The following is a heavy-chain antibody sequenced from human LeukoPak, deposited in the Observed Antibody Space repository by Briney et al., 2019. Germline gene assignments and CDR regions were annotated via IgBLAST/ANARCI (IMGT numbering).Heavy chain of an antibody. J-gene: IGHJ4*02. CDR2: ISSSGGYL. CDR1: GFTLSSYS. CDR3: ARDAAAGIFDY. D-gene: IGHD6-13*01. Sequence: PGGSLRLSCAASGFTLSSYSMNWVRQAPGKGLGWVSSISSSGGYLYYADSVRGRFTISRDNAKSSLYLQMNSLRAEDTAVYYCARDAAAGIFDYWGQGTLVTVSS. V-gene: IGHV3-21*01.